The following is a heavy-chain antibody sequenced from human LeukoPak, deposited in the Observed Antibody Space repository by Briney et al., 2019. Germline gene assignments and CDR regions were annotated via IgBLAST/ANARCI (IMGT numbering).Heavy chain of an antibody. D-gene: IGHD3-10*01. CDR3: ARDRYYGSGSYYSFDY. CDR2: IIPIFGTA. J-gene: IGHJ4*02. V-gene: IGHV1-69*05. Sequence: SVKVSCKASGYTFTVYYIHWVRQAPGQGLEWMGGIIPIFGTANYAQKFQGRVTITTDESTSTAYMELSSLRSEDTAVYYCARDRYYGSGSYYSFDYWGQGTLVTVSS. CDR1: GYTFTVYY.